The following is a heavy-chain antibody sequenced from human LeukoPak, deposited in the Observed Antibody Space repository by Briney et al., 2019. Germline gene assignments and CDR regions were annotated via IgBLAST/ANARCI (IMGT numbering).Heavy chain of an antibody. J-gene: IGHJ6*03. CDR2: INDSGST. V-gene: IGHV4-34*01. Sequence: SETLSLTCFVYGGSFSGYFWSWIRQPPGKGLEWIGEINDSGSTNYNASLKSRVTISVDTAKSQFSLKLSSVTAADTAVYYCARVGGICTSTGCYFDQYYYMDASGKGTTVTVSS. CDR3: ARVGGICTSTGCYFDQYYYMDA. CDR1: GGSFSGYF. D-gene: IGHD2-2*01.